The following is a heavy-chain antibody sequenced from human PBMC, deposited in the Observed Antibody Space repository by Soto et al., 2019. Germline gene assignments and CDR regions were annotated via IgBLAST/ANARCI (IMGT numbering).Heavy chain of an antibody. CDR3: AKAVRYYDSSSFDY. V-gene: IGHV3-23*01. Sequence: GGSLRLSCAASGFTFSSYVMSWVRQAPGKGLEWVSAISGSGGSTYYADSVKGRFTISRDNSKNTLYLQMNSLRAEDTAVYYCAKAVRYYDSSSFDYWGQGTLVTVSS. CDR2: ISGSGGST. D-gene: IGHD3-22*01. CDR1: GFTFSSYV. J-gene: IGHJ4*02.